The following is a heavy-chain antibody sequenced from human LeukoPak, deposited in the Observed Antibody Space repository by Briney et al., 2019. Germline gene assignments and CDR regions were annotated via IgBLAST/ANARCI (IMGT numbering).Heavy chain of an antibody. Sequence: SVKVSCKVSGGTFSSYAISWVRQAPGQGLEWMGGIIPIFGTANYAQKFQGRVTITADESTSTAYMELSSLRSEDTAVYYCARDEPRVAAAAPSHFDYWGQGTLVTVSS. D-gene: IGHD6-13*01. CDR3: ARDEPRVAAAAPSHFDY. V-gene: IGHV1-69*01. CDR1: GGTFSSYA. CDR2: IIPIFGTA. J-gene: IGHJ4*02.